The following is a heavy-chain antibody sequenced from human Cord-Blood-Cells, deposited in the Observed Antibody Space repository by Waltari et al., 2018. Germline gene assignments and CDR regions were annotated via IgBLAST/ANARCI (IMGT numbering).Heavy chain of an antibody. V-gene: IGHV4-4*07. CDR1: GGSISSYY. Sequence: QVQLQESGPGLVKPSETLSLTCTVSGGSISSYYWSWIRQPAGKGLEWIGRIYTSGSTNYNPSRKGGVTMSVDTSKNQFSRKLGSVTAADTAVYYCARVGGVVPAANWFDPWGQGTLVTVSS. J-gene: IGHJ5*02. CDR2: IYTSGST. CDR3: ARVGGVVPAANWFDP. D-gene: IGHD2-2*01.